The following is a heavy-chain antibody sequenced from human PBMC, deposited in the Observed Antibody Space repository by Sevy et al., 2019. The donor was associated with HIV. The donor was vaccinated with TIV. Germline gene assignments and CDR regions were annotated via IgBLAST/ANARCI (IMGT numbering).Heavy chain of an antibody. Sequence: GGSLRLSCEASGFDFSSHWMQWVRQAPGKGLGWVSRMNNDGISTNYADSVKGRFTISRDNAKNTLYLEMDNLRDEDTALYYCATPRFDFWGPGTLVTVSS. V-gene: IGHV3-74*01. CDR2: MNNDGIST. CDR1: GFDFSSHW. CDR3: ATPRFDF. J-gene: IGHJ4*02.